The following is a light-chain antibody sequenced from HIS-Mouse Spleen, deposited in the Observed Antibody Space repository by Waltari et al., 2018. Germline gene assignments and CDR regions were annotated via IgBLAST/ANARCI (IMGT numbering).Light chain of an antibody. CDR2: EDS. CDR3: YSTDSSGNHRV. Sequence: SYELTQPPSVSVSPGQTARITCSGDALPQKYAYRYQQKSGQAPVLVIYEDSKRPSGFPERFSGSSSGTMATLTISGAQVEDEADYYCYSTDSSGNHRVFGGGTKLTVL. J-gene: IGLJ2*01. CDR1: ALPQKY. V-gene: IGLV3-10*01.